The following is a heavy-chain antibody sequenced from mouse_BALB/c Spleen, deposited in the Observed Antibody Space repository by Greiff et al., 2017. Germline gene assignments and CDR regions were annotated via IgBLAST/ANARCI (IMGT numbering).Heavy chain of an antibody. CDR3: ARHGYYYAMDY. Sequence: EVKLVESGGGLVQPGGSRKLSCAASGFTFSSFGMHWVRQAPEKGLEWVAYISSGSSTIYYADTVKGRFTISRDNPKNTLFLQMTSLRSEDTAMYYCARHGYYYAMDYWGQGTSVTVSS. J-gene: IGHJ4*01. CDR1: GFTFSSFG. V-gene: IGHV5-17*02. CDR2: ISSGSSTI. D-gene: IGHD2-2*01.